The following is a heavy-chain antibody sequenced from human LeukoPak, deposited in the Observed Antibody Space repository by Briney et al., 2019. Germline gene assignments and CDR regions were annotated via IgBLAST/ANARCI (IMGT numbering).Heavy chain of an antibody. CDR1: GYTFTGYY. CDR2: INPNSSGT. Sequence: ASVKVSCKASGYTFTGYYMHWVRQAPGQGLEWMGWINPNSSGTNFAQKFQGRVIMTRDTSISTAYMELSRLRSDDTAVYYCARKVVVVVASWNWFDPWGQGTLVTVSS. D-gene: IGHD2-15*01. V-gene: IGHV1-2*02. J-gene: IGHJ5*02. CDR3: ARKVVVVVASWNWFDP.